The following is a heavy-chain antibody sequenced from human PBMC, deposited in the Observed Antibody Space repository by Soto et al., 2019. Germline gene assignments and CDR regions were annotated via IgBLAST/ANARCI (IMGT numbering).Heavy chain of an antibody. CDR1: GGCLRGYN. J-gene: IGHJ5*02. D-gene: IGHD4-17*01. Sequence: SHTRSLTFAVYGGCLRGYNWSLIRQPPGKGLEWIGEINHSGSTNYNPSLKSRVTISVDTSKNQFSLKLNSVTAADTAVYYCARETYGDYVGYFDPWGQGIQVTVSS. CDR2: INHSGST. CDR3: ARETYGDYVGYFDP. V-gene: IGHV4-34*01.